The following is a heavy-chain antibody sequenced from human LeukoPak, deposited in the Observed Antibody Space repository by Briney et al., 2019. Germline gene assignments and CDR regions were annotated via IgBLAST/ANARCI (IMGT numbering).Heavy chain of an antibody. J-gene: IGHJ4*02. CDR1: GYTFTSYY. CDR3: ARGSLSGGWHETRMYYFDY. D-gene: IGHD2-15*01. CDR2: INPSGGST. Sequence: ASVKVSCKASGYTFTSYYMHWVRQAPGQGLEWMGIINPSGGSTSLAQKFQGRVTMTRDTSTSTVYMELSGLRSEDTAVYYCARGSLSGGWHETRMYYFDYWGQGTLVTVSS. V-gene: IGHV1-46*01.